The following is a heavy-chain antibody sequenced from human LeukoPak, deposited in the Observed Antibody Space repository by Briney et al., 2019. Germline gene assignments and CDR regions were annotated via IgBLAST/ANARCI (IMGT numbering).Heavy chain of an antibody. J-gene: IGHJ6*03. CDR2: IYTSGST. CDR1: GGSISSSSYY. CDR3: ARDVAVAGPYYYYYYMDV. V-gene: IGHV4-61*02. D-gene: IGHD6-19*01. Sequence: SETLSLTCTVSGGSISSSSYYWSWIRQPAGKGLEWIGRIYTSGSTNYNPSLKSRVTMSVDTSKNQFSLKLSSVTAADTAVYYCARDVAVAGPYYYYYYMDVWGKGTTVTVSS.